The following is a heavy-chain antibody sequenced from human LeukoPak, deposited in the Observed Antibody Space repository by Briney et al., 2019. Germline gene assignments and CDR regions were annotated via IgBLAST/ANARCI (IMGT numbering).Heavy chain of an antibody. CDR1: GFTFSSYA. D-gene: IGHD3-10*01. V-gene: IGHV3-23*01. J-gene: IGHJ4*02. CDR2: ISGSGGST. CDR3: VPFSGDLINLDY. Sequence: GGSLRLSCAASGFTFSSYAMSWVRQAPGKGLEWVSVISGSGGSTYSADSVKGRFTISRDNSKNTLFLQMSGLRAEDTAVYYCVPFSGDLINLDYWGPGTLVTVSS.